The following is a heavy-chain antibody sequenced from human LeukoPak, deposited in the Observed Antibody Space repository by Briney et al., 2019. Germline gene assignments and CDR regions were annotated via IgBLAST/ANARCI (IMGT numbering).Heavy chain of an antibody. CDR2: IYYSGST. Sequence: KPSETLSLTRTVSGGSISSSSYYWGWIRQPPGKGLEWIGSIYYSGSTYYNPSLKSRLTISVDASKNQFSLKLSSVTAADTAVYYCARYSAVTTFDYWGQGTLVTVSS. CDR1: GGSISSSSYY. CDR3: ARYSAVTTFDY. D-gene: IGHD4-17*01. J-gene: IGHJ4*02. V-gene: IGHV4-39*07.